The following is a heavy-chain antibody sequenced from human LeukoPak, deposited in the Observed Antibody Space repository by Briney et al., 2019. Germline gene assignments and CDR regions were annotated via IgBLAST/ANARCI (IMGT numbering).Heavy chain of an antibody. Sequence: SVKVSCEASGGTFSSYAISWVRQAPGQGLEWMGGIIPIFGTANYAQKFQGRVTITADESTSTAYMELSSLRSEDTAVYYCARVAARSYYYYYYMDVWGKGTTVTVSS. CDR1: GGTFSSYA. D-gene: IGHD6-6*01. CDR2: IIPIFGTA. J-gene: IGHJ6*03. V-gene: IGHV1-69*01. CDR3: ARVAARSYYYYYYMDV.